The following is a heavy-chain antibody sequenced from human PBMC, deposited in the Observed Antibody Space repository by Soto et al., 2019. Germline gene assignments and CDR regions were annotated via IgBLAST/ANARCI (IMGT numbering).Heavy chain of an antibody. CDR2: IVPMFAAP. CDR3: ARDRVMRGNAYYYGMDV. D-gene: IGHD2-21*01. Sequence: QVLLVQSGAEVKKPGSSVRVSCKTSGGTFSSFAISWVRLAPGQGLEWMGVIVPMFAAPTYAQMFQGRVPITADESTRTAYMELSRLRSDDTAVYYCARDRVMRGNAYYYGMDVWGQGTTVTVSS. V-gene: IGHV1-69*12. CDR1: GGTFSSFA. J-gene: IGHJ6*02.